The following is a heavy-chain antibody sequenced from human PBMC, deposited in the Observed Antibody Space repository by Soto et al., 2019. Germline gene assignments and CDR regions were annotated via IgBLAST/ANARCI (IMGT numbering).Heavy chain of an antibody. CDR1: GFSFSNYA. CDR2: ISGSGGST. J-gene: IGHJ3*02. CDR3: ARESVAFDI. D-gene: IGHD3-3*01. Sequence: GGSLRLSCAASGFSFSNYAMSWVRQAPGKGLEWVSGISGSGGSTYYADSVKGRFTISRDNSKNTLYLQMNSLRAEDTAVYHSARESVAFDIWAKGTMVTVPS. V-gene: IGHV3-23*01.